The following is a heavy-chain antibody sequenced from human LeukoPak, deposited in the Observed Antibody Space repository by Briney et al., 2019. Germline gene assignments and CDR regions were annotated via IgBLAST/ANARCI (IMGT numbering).Heavy chain of an antibody. CDR2: VDPEDGET. Sequence: APVKISCKASGYTFTDYYMHWVQQAPGKGLEWMGRVDPEDGETIYAEKFRGRVTVTGDTSTETAYLELRSLRSEDTAVYYCASGFSSLITPFRYWGQGTQVTVSS. D-gene: IGHD4-23*01. J-gene: IGHJ4*02. CDR1: GYTFTDYY. CDR3: ASGFSSLITPFRY. V-gene: IGHV1-69-2*01.